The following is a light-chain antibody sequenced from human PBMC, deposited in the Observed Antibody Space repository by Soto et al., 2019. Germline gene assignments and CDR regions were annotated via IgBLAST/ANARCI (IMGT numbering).Light chain of an antibody. CDR3: SSYTDSNNFVL. CDR2: EVN. CDR1: SSDVGGYNY. J-gene: IGLJ2*01. V-gene: IGLV2-8*01. Sequence: QSALTQPRSVSGSPGQSVTISCTGTSSDVGGYNYVSWYQQHPGKAPKLMIYEVNKRPSGVPDRFSGSKSGNTASLTVSGLQAEDEADYYCSSYTDSNNFVLFGGGTKLTVL.